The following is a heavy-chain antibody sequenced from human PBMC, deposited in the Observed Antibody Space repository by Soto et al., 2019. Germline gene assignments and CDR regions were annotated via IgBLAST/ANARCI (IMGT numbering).Heavy chain of an antibody. CDR3: AKDLRYSSAWYLKGYYFDS. V-gene: IGHV3-30*18. Sequence: QVQLVESGGGVVNPGRSLSLSCAASGFTFSTYTIHWVRQAPGKGLEWVAVISYDGSRQYYADSVKGRFAVSRDNSKDTVYLQMNSLRPEDTAVYYCAKDLRYSSAWYLKGYYFDSWGQGTLVTVSS. D-gene: IGHD6-19*01. J-gene: IGHJ4*02. CDR2: ISYDGSRQ. CDR1: GFTFSTYT.